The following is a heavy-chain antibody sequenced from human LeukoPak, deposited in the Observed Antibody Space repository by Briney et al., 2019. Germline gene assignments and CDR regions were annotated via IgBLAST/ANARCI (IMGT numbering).Heavy chain of an antibody. V-gene: IGHV4-59*01. CDR2: IYYSGST. CDR3: ARGSSSWAHDY. J-gene: IGHJ4*02. Sequence: SETLSLTCTVSGGSISSYYWSWIRQPAGKGLEWIGYIYYSGSTNYNPSLKSRVTISVDTSKNQFSLKLSSVTAADTAVYYCARGSSSWAHDYWGQGTLVTVSS. D-gene: IGHD6-13*01. CDR1: GGSISSYY.